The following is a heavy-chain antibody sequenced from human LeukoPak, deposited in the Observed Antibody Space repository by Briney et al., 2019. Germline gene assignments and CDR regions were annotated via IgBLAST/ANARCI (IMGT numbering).Heavy chain of an antibody. Sequence: SVKVSCKASGGTFSSYAISWVRQAPGQGLEWMGRIIPILGIANYAQKFQGRVTITADKSTSTAYMELSSLRSDDTAVYYCARDRYDILTGYSVWGQGTLVTVSS. V-gene: IGHV1-69*04. CDR3: ARDRYDILTGYSV. CDR1: GGTFSSYA. CDR2: IIPILGIA. J-gene: IGHJ4*02. D-gene: IGHD3-9*01.